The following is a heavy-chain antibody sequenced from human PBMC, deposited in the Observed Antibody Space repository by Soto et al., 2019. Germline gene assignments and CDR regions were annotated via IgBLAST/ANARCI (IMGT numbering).Heavy chain of an antibody. Sequence: ASVKVSSKASGYTFTANYVHWVRQAPGQGFEWMGWIDPNSGGTNYAQSFHERVTMARDTSISTAYMELSGLRFDDTAVYYCARDWGYTDRRYYFDYWGQGTLVTVSS. J-gene: IGHJ4*02. CDR2: IDPNSGGT. V-gene: IGHV1-2*02. D-gene: IGHD2-2*02. CDR3: ARDWGYTDRRYYFDY. CDR1: GYTFTANY.